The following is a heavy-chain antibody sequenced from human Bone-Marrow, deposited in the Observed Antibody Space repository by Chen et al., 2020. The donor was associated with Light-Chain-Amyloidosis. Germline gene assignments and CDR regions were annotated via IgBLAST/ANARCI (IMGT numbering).Heavy chain of an antibody. CDR2: ISGSGGST. J-gene: IGHJ4*02. D-gene: IGHD3-22*01. CDR1: GFTFSSYA. Sequence: EVQLLESGGGLVQPGGSLRLSCAASGFTFSSYAMSWVRQAPGKGLEWVSAISGSGGSTYYADSVKGRFTISRDNSKNTLYLQMNSLRAEDTAVNYCATSQWRIGRTYYYDSSGYFDYWGQGTLVTVSS. CDR3: ATSQWRIGRTYYYDSSGYFDY. V-gene: IGHV3-23*01.